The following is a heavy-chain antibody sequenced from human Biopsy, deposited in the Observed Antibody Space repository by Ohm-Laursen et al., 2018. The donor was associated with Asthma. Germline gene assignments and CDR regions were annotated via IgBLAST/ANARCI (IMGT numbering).Heavy chain of an antibody. D-gene: IGHD3-3*02. J-gene: IGHJ1*01. CDR3: ARTFHFWSPYHAEHYQL. V-gene: IGHV3-21*01. CDR2: ISSSSTYI. CDR1: GFTFRTYT. Sequence: SLRLSCAASGFTFRTYTMHWVRQAPGKGLEWVSSISSSSTYIYYADSVRGRFTISRDNAENSLYLQMNSLRAEDTAVYYCARTFHFWSPYHAEHYQLWGQGTLVTVPT.